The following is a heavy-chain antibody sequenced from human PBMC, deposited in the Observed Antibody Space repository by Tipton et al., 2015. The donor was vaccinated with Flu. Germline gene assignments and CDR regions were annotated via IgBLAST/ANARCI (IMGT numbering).Heavy chain of an antibody. Sequence: SLRLSCAASGFTFSDYEMIWVRQAPGKGLEWLAYISRSGSSIHYVDSVKGRFTISRDNAKGSVYLQLNSLRADDTGIYYCARAPEYSTGWYWRGGCMDVWGQGTPVTV. D-gene: IGHD6-19*01. J-gene: IGHJ6*02. CDR1: GFTFSDYE. V-gene: IGHV3-48*03. CDR2: ISRSGSSI. CDR3: ARAPEYSTGWYWRGGCMDV.